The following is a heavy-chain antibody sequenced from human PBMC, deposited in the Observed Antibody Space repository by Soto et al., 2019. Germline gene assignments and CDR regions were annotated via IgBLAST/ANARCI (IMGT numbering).Heavy chain of an antibody. D-gene: IGHD6-13*01. CDR3: TLGSWSAETFDI. CDR2: IIPMLDIT. J-gene: IGHJ3*02. CDR1: GGTFSTYT. V-gene: IGHV1-69*02. Sequence: QVQLVQSGAEVKKPGSSVKVSCKASGGTFSTYTIIWVRQAPGQGLEWMGRIIPMLDITNNAQRFQGRVTITADKSTSTAYRELSSLRSEDTAVYYCTLGSWSAETFDIWGRGTMVTVSS.